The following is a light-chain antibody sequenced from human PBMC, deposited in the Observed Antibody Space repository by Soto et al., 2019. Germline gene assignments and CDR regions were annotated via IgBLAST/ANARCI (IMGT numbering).Light chain of an antibody. Sequence: QSALTQPRSVSGSPGQSVTISCTGTSSDVGGYNYVSWYQQHPGKAPKLMIYDVSKRPSGVPDRFSGSKSRNTASLTISGLQAEEEADYYFCSYAGSSPVVFGGGTKVTVL. CDR3: CSYAGSSPVV. CDR2: DVS. CDR1: SSDVGGYNY. J-gene: IGLJ2*01. V-gene: IGLV2-11*01.